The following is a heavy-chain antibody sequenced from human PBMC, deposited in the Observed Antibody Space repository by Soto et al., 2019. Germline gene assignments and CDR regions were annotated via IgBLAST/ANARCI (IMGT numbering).Heavy chain of an antibody. D-gene: IGHD6-19*01. V-gene: IGHV3-23*01. CDR1: GFTFGNYA. Sequence: PGGSLRLSCAASGFTFGNYAMSWVRQAPGKGLEWVSSISAGGATTYYADSVKGRLTISRDNSKNTLSLQMISLRAEDSAVYYCAEDRGGTGWPFDYWGKGTLVTVSS. J-gene: IGHJ4*02. CDR3: AEDRGGTGWPFDY. CDR2: ISAGGATT.